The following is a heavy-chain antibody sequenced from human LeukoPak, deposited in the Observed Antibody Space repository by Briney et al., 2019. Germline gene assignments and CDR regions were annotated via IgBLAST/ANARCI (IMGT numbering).Heavy chain of an antibody. CDR3: ARGIVVVPAALAY. V-gene: IGHV3-30-3*01. J-gene: IGHJ4*02. CDR2: ISYDGSNK. CDR1: GFTFSSYA. Sequence: GGSLRLSCAASGFTFSSYAMHWVRQAPGKGLEWVAVISYDGSNKYYADSVKGRFTISRDNSKNTLHLQMNSLRAEDTAVYYCARGIVVVPAALAYWGQGTLVTVSS. D-gene: IGHD2-2*01.